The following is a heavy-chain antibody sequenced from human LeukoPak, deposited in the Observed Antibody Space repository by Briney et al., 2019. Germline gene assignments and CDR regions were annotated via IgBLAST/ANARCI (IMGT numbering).Heavy chain of an antibody. Sequence: GGSLRLSCAASGFTFSSYAMSWVRQAPGKGLEWVSAISGSGGSTYYADSVKGRFTISRDNSKNTLYLQMNSLRAEDTAVYYCAKDMSYSHGDYYYGTDVWGQGTTVTVS. J-gene: IGHJ6*02. CDR2: ISGSGGST. D-gene: IGHD1-26*01. V-gene: IGHV3-23*01. CDR3: AKDMSYSHGDYYYGTDV. CDR1: GFTFSSYA.